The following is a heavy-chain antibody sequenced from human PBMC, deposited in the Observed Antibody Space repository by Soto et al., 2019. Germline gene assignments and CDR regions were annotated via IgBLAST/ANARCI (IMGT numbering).Heavy chain of an antibody. D-gene: IGHD2-8*01. Sequence: AEPLSLTCAASGGSIGSRNWWSWVRQPAGKGLEWIGEIYHSGSTNYNPSLKSRVTISVDKSKNQFSLKMSSVTAADTAVYYCARELVYAVLGCLFDPWGQGTLVTVSS. V-gene: IGHV4-4*02. J-gene: IGHJ5*02. CDR2: IYHSGST. CDR1: GGSIGSRNW. CDR3: ARELVYAVLGCLFDP.